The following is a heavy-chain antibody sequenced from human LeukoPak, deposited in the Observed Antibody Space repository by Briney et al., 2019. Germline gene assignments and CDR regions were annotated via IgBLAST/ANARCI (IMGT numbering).Heavy chain of an antibody. CDR2: IFYNGNT. J-gene: IGHJ6*03. D-gene: IGHD6-19*01. V-gene: IGHV4-39*07. CDR3: ATSSGWYPYYYYYYYMDV. CDR1: GGSVATDTYY. Sequence: SDTLSLTCTVSGGSVATDTYYWAWIRQPPGKGLEWIADIFYNGNTYYNSSLKSRATISIDTSKNQFSLKLISVTAADMAVYYCATSSGWYPYYYYYYYMDVWGKGTTVTVSS.